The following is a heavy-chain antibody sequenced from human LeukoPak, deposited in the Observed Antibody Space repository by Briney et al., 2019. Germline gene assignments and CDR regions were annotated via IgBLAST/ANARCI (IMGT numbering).Heavy chain of an antibody. CDR3: AREARITIFGVVTYYFDY. CDR2: IYYSGST. CDR1: GGSISSGDYY. J-gene: IGHJ4*02. Sequence: SETLSLTCTVSGGSISSGDYYWSWIRQPPGKGLEWIGYIYYSGSTYYNPSLKSRVTISVDTSKNQFSLKPSSVTAADTAVYYCAREARITIFGVVTYYFDYWGQGTLVTVSS. V-gene: IGHV4-30-4*08. D-gene: IGHD3-3*01.